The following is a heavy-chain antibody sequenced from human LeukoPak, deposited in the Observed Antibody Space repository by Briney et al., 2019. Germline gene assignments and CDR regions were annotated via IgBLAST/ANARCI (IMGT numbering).Heavy chain of an antibody. J-gene: IGHJ5*02. CDR3: ASSLIAARPRFDP. CDR2: ISSSSSYI. CDR1: GFTFSSYS. V-gene: IGHV3-21*01. D-gene: IGHD6-6*01. Sequence: PGGSLRLSCAASGFTFSSYSMNWVRQAPGKGLEWVSSISSSSSYIYYADSVKGRFTISRDNAKNSLYLQMNSLRAEDTAVYYCASSLIAARPRFDPWGQGTLVTVSS.